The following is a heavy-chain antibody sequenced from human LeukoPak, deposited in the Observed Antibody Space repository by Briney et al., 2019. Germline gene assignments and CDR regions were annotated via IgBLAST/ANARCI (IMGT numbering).Heavy chain of an antibody. D-gene: IGHD6-19*01. V-gene: IGHV3-48*03. Sequence: PGGSLRLSCAASGFTFSSYEMNWVRQAPGKGLEGVSYISSSGSTIYYADSVKGRFTISRDNAKNSLYLQMNSLRAEDTAVYYCAEGPSGWYEKYYFDCWGQGTLVTVSS. CDR3: AEGPSGWYEKYYFDC. J-gene: IGHJ4*02. CDR1: GFTFSSYE. CDR2: ISSSGSTI.